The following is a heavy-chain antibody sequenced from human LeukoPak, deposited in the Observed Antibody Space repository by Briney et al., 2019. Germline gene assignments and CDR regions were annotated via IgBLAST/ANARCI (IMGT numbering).Heavy chain of an antibody. V-gene: IGHV3-21*01. D-gene: IGHD6-19*01. CDR3: ARGRVGQWLVDAFDI. Sequence: GGSLRLSCAASGFTFSTYTINCVRQAPGKGLEWVSSISTSSSYIYYADSVKGRFTISRNNAKNSLYLQMNSLRGEDTAVYYCARGRVGQWLVDAFDIWGQGTMVTVSS. CDR2: ISTSSSYI. CDR1: GFTFSTYT. J-gene: IGHJ3*02.